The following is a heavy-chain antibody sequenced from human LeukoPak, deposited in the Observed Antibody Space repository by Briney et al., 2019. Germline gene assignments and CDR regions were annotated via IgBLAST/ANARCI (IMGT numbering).Heavy chain of an antibody. V-gene: IGHV1-2*02. Sequence: GASVKVSCKASGYTFTGYYMHWVRQAPGQGLEWMGWINPNSGGTNYAQKSQGRVTMTRDTSISTAYMELSRLRSDDTAVYYCARVQSHVLLWFGELLTPGGYYFDYWGQGTLVTVSS. CDR1: GYTFTGYY. CDR2: INPNSGGT. CDR3: ARVQSHVLLWFGELLTPGGYYFDY. J-gene: IGHJ4*02. D-gene: IGHD3-10*01.